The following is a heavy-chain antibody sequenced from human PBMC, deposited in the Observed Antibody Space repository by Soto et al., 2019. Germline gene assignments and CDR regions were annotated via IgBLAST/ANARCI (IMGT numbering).Heavy chain of an antibody. CDR1: GYTFTGYY. D-gene: IGHD2-15*01. CDR2: INPNSGGT. J-gene: IGHJ4*02. Sequence: GASVKVSCKASGYTFTGYYMHWVRQAPGQGLEWMGWINPNSGGTSYAQKFQGWVTMTRDTSISTAYMELSRLRSDDTAVYYCARSPMVAATSIDYWGQGTLVTVSS. CDR3: ARSPMVAATSIDY. V-gene: IGHV1-2*04.